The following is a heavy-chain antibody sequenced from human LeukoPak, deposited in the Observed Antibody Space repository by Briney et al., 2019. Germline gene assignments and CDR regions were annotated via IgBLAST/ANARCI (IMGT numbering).Heavy chain of an antibody. J-gene: IGHJ5*02. V-gene: IGHV3-48*03. CDR3: ARDMRGLGWFDP. D-gene: IGHD3-16*01. CDR2: ISSSGSTL. CDR1: GFTFSSYE. Sequence: PGGSLRLSCAASGFTFSSYEMNWVRQAPGKGLEWVSYISSSGSTLYYADSVKGRFTISRDNAKNSLYLQMNSLRAEDTAVYYCARDMRGLGWFDPWGQGTLVTVSS.